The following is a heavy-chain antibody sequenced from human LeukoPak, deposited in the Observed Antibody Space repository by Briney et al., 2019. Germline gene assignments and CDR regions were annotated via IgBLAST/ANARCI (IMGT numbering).Heavy chain of an antibody. CDR3: ARDQYGLGSSRGMDV. CDR2: IYHSGST. V-gene: IGHV4-39*07. D-gene: IGHD3-10*01. CDR1: GGSISSSSYY. Sequence: SETLSLTCTVSGGSISSSSYYWGWIRQPPGKGLEWIGEIYHSGSTNYNPSLKSRVTISVDKSKNQFSLKLSSVTAADTAVYYCARDQYGLGSSRGMDVWGQGTTVTVS. J-gene: IGHJ6*02.